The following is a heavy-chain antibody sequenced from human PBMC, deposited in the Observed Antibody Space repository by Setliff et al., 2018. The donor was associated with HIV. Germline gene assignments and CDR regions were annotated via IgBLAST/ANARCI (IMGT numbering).Heavy chain of an antibody. CDR2: IYTSGTT. CDR1: GGSISSHY. V-gene: IGHV4-4*07. J-gene: IGHJ6*02. Sequence: SETLSLTCTVSGGSISSHYWSWIRQPAGKGLEWIGRIYTSGTTNYNPSLKSRVTISVDTSKNQFSLKLNSVTAADTAVYYCARGFLNWLGFEQEYYGMDVWGQGTTVTVSS. D-gene: IGHD3-3*01. CDR3: ARGFLNWLGFEQEYYGMDV.